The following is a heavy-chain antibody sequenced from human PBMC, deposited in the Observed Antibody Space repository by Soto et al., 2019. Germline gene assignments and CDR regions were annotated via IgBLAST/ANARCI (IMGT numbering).Heavy chain of an antibody. D-gene: IGHD3-22*01. CDR2: IIPMFGTA. CDR3: ARVGPAHYYDSSGYYSPLDY. J-gene: IGHJ4*02. Sequence: QVQLVQSGAEVKKPGSSVKVSCKASGDTFSSYAINWVRQAPGQGLEWMGGIIPMFGTANYAQKFKGRVTIDADESTGTVYMGLSSLRSEVTDVYYCARVGPAHYYDSSGYYSPLDYWGQGTLVTVSS. V-gene: IGHV1-69*01. CDR1: GDTFSSYA.